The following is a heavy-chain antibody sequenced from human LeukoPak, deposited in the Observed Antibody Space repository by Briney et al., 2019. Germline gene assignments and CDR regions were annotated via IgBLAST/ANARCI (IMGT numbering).Heavy chain of an antibody. CDR3: ARLDSSSSLAFDY. D-gene: IGHD6-13*01. CDR2: INPNSGGT. Sequence: ASVKVSCKASGYTFTGYYIHWVRQAPGQGLEGMGWINPNSGGTNYAQKFQGRVTMTRDTSISTAYMELSRLRSDDTAVFYCARLDSSSSLAFDYWGQGTLVTVSS. J-gene: IGHJ4*02. V-gene: IGHV1-2*02. CDR1: GYTFTGYY.